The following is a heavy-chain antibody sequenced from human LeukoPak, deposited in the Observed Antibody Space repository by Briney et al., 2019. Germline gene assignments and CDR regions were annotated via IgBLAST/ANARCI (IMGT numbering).Heavy chain of an antibody. D-gene: IGHD3-10*01. J-gene: IGHJ4*02. Sequence: GGSLRLSWAASGFTFSSYAMSWVRQAPGKGREWVSAISGSGGSTYYADSVKGRFTISRDNSKNTLYLQMNSLRAEDTAVYYCAKVGGPHYYGSGSYYNYWGQGTLVTVSS. V-gene: IGHV3-23*01. CDR2: ISGSGGST. CDR3: AKVGGPHYYGSGSYYNY. CDR1: GFTFSSYA.